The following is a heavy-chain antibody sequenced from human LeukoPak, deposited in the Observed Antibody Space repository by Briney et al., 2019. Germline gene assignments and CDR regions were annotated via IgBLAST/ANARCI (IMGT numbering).Heavy chain of an antibody. J-gene: IGHJ4*02. V-gene: IGHV4-4*09. Sequence: SETLSLTCTVSGASISSYYWSWIRQPPGKGLEWIGYIYTSETTNFNPALRSRVTISIDTSKNQVSLRLSSVTAADTALYYCVLHRSPSSLSFFDIWGQGMLVIVSS. CDR2: IYTSETT. D-gene: IGHD2-2*01. CDR3: VLHRSPSSLSFFDI. CDR1: GASISSYY.